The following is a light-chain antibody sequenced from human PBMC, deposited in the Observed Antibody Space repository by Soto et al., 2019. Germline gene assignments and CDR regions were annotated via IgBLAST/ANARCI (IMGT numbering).Light chain of an antibody. CDR3: LQHNSYPIT. V-gene: IGKV1-17*01. CDR1: QSISSY. J-gene: IGKJ5*01. CDR2: DAS. Sequence: DIQMTQSPTSLSASVGDRVTIACRASQSISSYLNWFQQKPGKAPKLLIYDASSLESVVPSRFSGSGSGTEFTLTISSLQPEDFATYYCLQHNSYPITFGQGTRLEIK.